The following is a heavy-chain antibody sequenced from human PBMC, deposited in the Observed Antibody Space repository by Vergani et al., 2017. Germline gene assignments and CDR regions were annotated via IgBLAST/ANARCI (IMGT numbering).Heavy chain of an antibody. CDR3: AREEGVYSSSLYYYYGMDV. J-gene: IGHJ6*02. D-gene: IGHD6-6*01. CDR2: ISYDGRNK. V-gene: IGHV3-30*03. Sequence: QVQLVESGGGVVQPGRSLRLSCAASGFTFSSYGMHWVRQAPGKGLEWVAVISYDGRNKYYADSVKGRFTISRDNSENTLYLQMNSLRAEDTAVYYCAREEGVYSSSLYYYYGMDVWGQGTTVTVSS. CDR1: GFTFSSYG.